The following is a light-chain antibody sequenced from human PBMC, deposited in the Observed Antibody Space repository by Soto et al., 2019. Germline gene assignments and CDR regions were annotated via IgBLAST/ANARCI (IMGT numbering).Light chain of an antibody. CDR3: QQYGTSPRM. CDR1: QSVSSSY. CDR2: AAS. V-gene: IGKV3-20*01. Sequence: EIVLPPSPRTLSFSPGETATISCSASQSVSSSYLVWHQQKPGQAPRLLIYAASRRATGIPDRFSGSGSGTDFTLTISRLEPEDFAVYYCQQYGTSPRMFGQGTKVDIK. J-gene: IGKJ1*01.